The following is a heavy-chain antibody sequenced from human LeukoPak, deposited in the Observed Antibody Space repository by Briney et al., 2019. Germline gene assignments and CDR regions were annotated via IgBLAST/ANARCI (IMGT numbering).Heavy chain of an antibody. D-gene: IGHD3-9*01. Sequence: PSETLSLTCTVSGGSISSYYWSWIRQPPGKGLEWIGYIYYSGSTNYNPSLKSRVTISVETSKNQFSLKLSSVTAADTAVYYCARLTEEAPSYGMDVWGQGTTVTVSS. CDR2: IYYSGST. J-gene: IGHJ6*02. V-gene: IGHV4-59*01. CDR1: GGSISSYY. CDR3: ARLTEEAPSYGMDV.